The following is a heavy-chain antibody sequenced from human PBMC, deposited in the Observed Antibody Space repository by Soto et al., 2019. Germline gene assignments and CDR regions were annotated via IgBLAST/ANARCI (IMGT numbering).Heavy chain of an antibody. CDR2: INSDGSNT. CDR3: ARSSGYHTQLVDY. V-gene: IGHV3-74*01. CDR1: GFTFSSYW. J-gene: IGHJ4*02. D-gene: IGHD3-3*01. Sequence: PGGSLRLSCAASGFTFSSYWMHWVRQAPGKGLVWVSRINSDGSNTNYADSVKGRFTISRDNAKNTLYLQMNSLRAEDTAVYYCARSSGYHTQLVDYWGQGTLVTVSS.